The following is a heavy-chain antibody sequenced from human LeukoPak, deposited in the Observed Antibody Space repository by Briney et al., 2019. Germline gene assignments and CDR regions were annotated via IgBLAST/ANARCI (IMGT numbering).Heavy chain of an antibody. J-gene: IGHJ4*02. CDR1: GFTFSTYG. D-gene: IGHD6-6*01. Sequence: PGGSLRLSCAASGFTFSTYGLSWVRQTPGKGLEWVSAISDSGSDTYYTDSVKGRFTISSDNSRNTLYLQMNSLRAEDTAVYYCAKRVPYSSSSVYFDSWGQGTLVTVSS. V-gene: IGHV3-23*01. CDR2: ISDSGSDT. CDR3: AKRVPYSSSSVYFDS.